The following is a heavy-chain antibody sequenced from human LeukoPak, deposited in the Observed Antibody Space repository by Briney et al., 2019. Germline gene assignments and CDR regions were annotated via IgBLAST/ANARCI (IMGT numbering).Heavy chain of an antibody. V-gene: IGHV3-30*18. CDR2: ISDDGGNL. J-gene: IGHJ5*02. CDR1: GITFSNYG. D-gene: IGHD5/OR15-5a*01. CDR3: GKGPGYSVYDNLPHH. Sequence: GGSLRLSCTTSGITFSNYGMHWARQAPGKGLGWVAVISDDGGNLHYANSVKGRFTTSRDNSNNTLILHMNSLRAVDTAVYYCGKGPGYSVYDNLPHHWGQGTLVIVSS.